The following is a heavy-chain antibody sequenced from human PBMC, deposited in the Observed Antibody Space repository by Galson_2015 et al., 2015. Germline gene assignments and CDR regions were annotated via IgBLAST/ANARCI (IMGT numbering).Heavy chain of an antibody. Sequence: SLRLSCAASGFTFSSYSMNWVRQAPGKGLEWVSYISSSSSTIYYADSVKGRFTISRDNAKNSLYLQMNSLRAEDTAVYYCAREILARKHYFDYWGQGTLVTVSS. CDR2: ISSSSSTI. J-gene: IGHJ4*02. D-gene: IGHD1-14*01. V-gene: IGHV3-48*01. CDR3: AREILARKHYFDY. CDR1: GFTFSSYS.